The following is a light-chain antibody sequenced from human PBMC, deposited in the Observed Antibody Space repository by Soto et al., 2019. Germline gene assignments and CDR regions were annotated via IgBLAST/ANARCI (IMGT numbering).Light chain of an antibody. CDR3: QQRSYPIT. Sequence: EIVLTQSPGTLSLSPGEGATLLCRASQFVSSRYLAWYQQKPGQAPRLLIYDASHRATGIPVRFSGSGSESDFTLTISSLEPEDFAVYYCQQRSYPITFGQGTRLEIK. V-gene: IGKV3D-20*02. CDR2: DAS. CDR1: QFVSSRY. J-gene: IGKJ5*01.